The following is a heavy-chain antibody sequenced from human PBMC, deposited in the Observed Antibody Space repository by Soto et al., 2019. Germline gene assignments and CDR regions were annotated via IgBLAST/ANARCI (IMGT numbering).Heavy chain of an antibody. V-gene: IGHV1-18*01. CDR3: ARDLTPADY. J-gene: IGHJ4*02. D-gene: IGHD7-27*01. CDR2: ISAYNGNT. Sequence: QVQLVQSGAEVKKPGASVKVSCKASGYTFTSYGISWVRQAPGQGLEWMGWISAYNGNTNYAQKLQGRVTMTTDTSTSTAKMELRSVRSDETAVYSSARDLTPADYGGQGTLVTASS. CDR1: GYTFTSYG.